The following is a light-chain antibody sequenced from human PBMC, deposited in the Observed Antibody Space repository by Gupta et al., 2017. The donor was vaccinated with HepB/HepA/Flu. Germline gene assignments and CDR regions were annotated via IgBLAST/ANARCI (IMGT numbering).Light chain of an antibody. CDR3: QQSYNRPQVT. Sequence: ITCRASQNIRKFLNWYQQAPGKAPKLLIYGVSTLHSGVPTRFSGSGSETDFTLTITNVEPEDFATYYCQQSYNRPQVTFGQGTRLEMK. CDR2: GVS. V-gene: IGKV1-39*01. J-gene: IGKJ5*01. CDR1: QNIRKF.